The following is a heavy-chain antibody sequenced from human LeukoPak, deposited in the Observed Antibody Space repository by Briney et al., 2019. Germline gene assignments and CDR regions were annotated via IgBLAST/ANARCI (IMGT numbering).Heavy chain of an antibody. CDR3: ARPGPYGDSKYYYYYYGMDV. D-gene: IGHD4-17*01. CDR2: IYYSGST. CDR1: GGSISSYY. J-gene: IGHJ6*02. Sequence: SETLSLTCTVSGGSISSYYWSWIRQPPGKGLEWIGYIYYSGSTNYNPSLKSRVTISVDTSKNQFSLKLSSVTAADTAVYYCARPGPYGDSKYYYYYYGMDVWGQGTTVTVSS. V-gene: IGHV4-59*08.